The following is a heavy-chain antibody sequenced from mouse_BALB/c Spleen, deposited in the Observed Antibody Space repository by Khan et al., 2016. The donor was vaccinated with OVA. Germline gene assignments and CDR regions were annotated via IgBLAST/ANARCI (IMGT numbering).Heavy chain of an antibody. CDR3: ARESYYGRSCYAMDY. CDR2: IAPGSSNA. V-gene: IGHV1S41*01. CDR1: GYTFTSYW. J-gene: IGHJ4*01. D-gene: IGHD1-1*01. Sequence: DLVKPGASVKLSCKASGYTFTSYWINWIKQRPGQGLEWIGRIAPGSSNAYYNDMFKDKATLTVDTSSSTAYIQLSSLSSEDSAVYFCARESYYGRSCYAMDYGGQGTLVTVSA.